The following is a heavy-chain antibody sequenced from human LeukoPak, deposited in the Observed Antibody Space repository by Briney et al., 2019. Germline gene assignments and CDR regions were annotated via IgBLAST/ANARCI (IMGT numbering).Heavy chain of an antibody. CDR2: IISFFGAA. CDR1: GGTFNSSG. D-gene: IGHD3-9*01. V-gene: IGHV1-69*01. CDR3: TRDPSVDYDLLSHWFDP. Sequence: ASVKVSCKASGGTFNSSGISWVRQAPGQGLEWMGGIISFFGAAHYIQRFQGRLTITADESTSTAYMELSSLTSEDTAVYYCTRDPSVDYDLLSHWFDPWGQGTLVTVSS. J-gene: IGHJ5*02.